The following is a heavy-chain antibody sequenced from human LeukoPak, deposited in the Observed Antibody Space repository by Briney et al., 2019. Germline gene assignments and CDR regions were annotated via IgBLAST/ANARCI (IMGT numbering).Heavy chain of an antibody. CDR2: ILPGDSDT. CDR1: GYSFTTYW. J-gene: IGHJ4*02. D-gene: IGHD4-17*01. CDR3: ARAYGDHEPFDY. V-gene: IGHV5-51*01. Sequence: GESLKISCEASGYSFTTYWIGWVRQMPGRGLERMGIILPGDSDTKYSPSFQGQVTISADKSISTAYLQWSSLKASDTAMYYCARAYGDHEPFDYWGQGTLVTVSS.